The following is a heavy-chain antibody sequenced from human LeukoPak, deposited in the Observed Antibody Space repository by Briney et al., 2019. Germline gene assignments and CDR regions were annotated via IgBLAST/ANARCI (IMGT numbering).Heavy chain of an antibody. CDR2: ISGSGGAT. D-gene: IGHD3-10*01. V-gene: IGHV3-23*01. CDR1: GFTFSSYA. Sequence: VGSLRLSCAASGFTFSSYAMSWVRQAPGKGLEWLSTISGSGGATYYADSLKGRFTISRDSSKSTLYLQVNRLRAEDTALYYCTHMIRGTYNDYWGQGTLVTVSS. J-gene: IGHJ4*02. CDR3: THMIRGTYNDY.